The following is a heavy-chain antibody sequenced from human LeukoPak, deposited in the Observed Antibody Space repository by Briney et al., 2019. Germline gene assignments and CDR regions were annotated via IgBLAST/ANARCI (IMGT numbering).Heavy chain of an antibody. D-gene: IGHD3-22*01. J-gene: IGHJ4*02. Sequence: SETLSLTCTVSGGSISSYYWSRIRQPPGKGLEWIGYIYYSGSTNYNPSLKSRVTVSVDTSKNQFSLKLSSVTAADTAVYYCASGGYWGHFDYWGQGTLVTVSS. V-gene: IGHV4-59*01. CDR3: ASGGYWGHFDY. CDR1: GGSISSYY. CDR2: IYYSGST.